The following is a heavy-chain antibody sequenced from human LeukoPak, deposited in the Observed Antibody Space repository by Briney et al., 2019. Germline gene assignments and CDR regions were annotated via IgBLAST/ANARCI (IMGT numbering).Heavy chain of an antibody. CDR1: GFTFSNYA. CDR3: TTWVGAHFDF. V-gene: IGHV3-23*01. Sequence: QPGGSPRLSCAGSGFTFSNYAMHWVRQAPGKGLEWVSTIYGPTFRTHYADSVMGRFTISRDNSKNTLYLQMNSLRAEDTAVYFCTTWVGAHFDFWGQGTLVTVSS. D-gene: IGHD1-26*01. CDR2: IYGPTFRT. J-gene: IGHJ4*02.